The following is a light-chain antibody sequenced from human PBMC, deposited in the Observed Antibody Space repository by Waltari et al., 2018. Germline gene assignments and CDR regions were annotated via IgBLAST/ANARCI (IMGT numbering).Light chain of an antibody. V-gene: IGKV3-20*01. CDR2: GAS. CDR3: QQYDSSPPRII. J-gene: IGKJ5*01. CDR1: QSVSRAY. Sequence: EIVLTQSPGTLSLSPGERATLSCRASQSVSRAYLAWYQQKPGQAPRLLIYGASSRATGIPGGFSGSGSGTDFTLIISILEPEDVAVYYCQQYDSSPPRIIFGQGTRLEIK.